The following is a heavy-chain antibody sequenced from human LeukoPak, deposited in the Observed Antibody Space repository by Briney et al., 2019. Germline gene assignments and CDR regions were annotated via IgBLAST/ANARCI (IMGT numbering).Heavy chain of an antibody. CDR1: GFTFSRYG. V-gene: IGHV3-30*02. Sequence: PGRSLRLSCAASGFTFSRYGMHWVRQAPGKGLEWVAFIRYDGSDKYYADSVKGRFTISRDNSKNTLYLQMDSLRSDDRSVYYCAEIGVVAGHFEYWGPGILVTVSS. D-gene: IGHD6-19*01. CDR2: IRYDGSDK. CDR3: AEIGVVAGHFEY. J-gene: IGHJ4*02.